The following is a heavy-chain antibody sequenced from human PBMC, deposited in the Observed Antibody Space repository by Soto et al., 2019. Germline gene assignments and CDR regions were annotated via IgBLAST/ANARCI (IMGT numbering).Heavy chain of an antibody. CDR3: ARVIFKSLTMVTPYYHSGMDV. CDR1: GDSVSSNSAA. J-gene: IGHJ6*02. D-gene: IGHD5-18*01. Sequence: QVQLQQSGPGLVKPSQTLSLTCAISGDSVSSNSAAWNWIRQSPSRGLEWLGRTYYKSKWYNDYAVSVKSRITINADTSRNQFSLHLNSVTPEDTAVYYCARVIFKSLTMVTPYYHSGMDVWGQGTTVTVSS. CDR2: TYYKSKWYN. V-gene: IGHV6-1*01.